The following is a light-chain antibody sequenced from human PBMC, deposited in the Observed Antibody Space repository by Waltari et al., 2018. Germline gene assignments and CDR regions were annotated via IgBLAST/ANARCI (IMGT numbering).Light chain of an antibody. Sequence: VLTQSPATLSLSPGETASLSCRASENFNDHLAWYQQKPGQPPRLVIFDASNRAPGVPARFRGSGSRTDFTLTITSLEPEDFAVYYCQHYGRSAITFGQGTRLDIK. J-gene: IGKJ5*01. CDR2: DAS. V-gene: IGKV3-11*01. CDR1: ENFNDH. CDR3: QHYGRSAIT.